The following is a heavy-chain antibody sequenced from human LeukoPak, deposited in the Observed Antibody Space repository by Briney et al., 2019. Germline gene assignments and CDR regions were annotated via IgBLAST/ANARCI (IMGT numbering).Heavy chain of an antibody. Sequence: GGSLRLSCAASGFTFRSYGIHWVRQAPGKGLEWVAVISFDGSNKYYADSVKGRVTISRDNSKNMVYLLLNSLRIGDTALYYCAKDGEIGSYQGGGMDVWGQGTTVTVSS. D-gene: IGHD1-26*01. J-gene: IGHJ6*02. CDR2: ISFDGSNK. CDR3: AKDGEIGSYQGGGMDV. V-gene: IGHV3-30*18. CDR1: GFTFRSYG.